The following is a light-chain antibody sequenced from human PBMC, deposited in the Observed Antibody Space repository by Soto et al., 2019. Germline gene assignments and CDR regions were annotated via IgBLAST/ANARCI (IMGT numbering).Light chain of an antibody. Sequence: DIVLTQSPDTLSLSPGERATLSGRASQSVSSNYLAWYQQKPGQAPRLLIYGASTRATGIPDRFSGSGSGTDFTLTISRLEPEDFAVYYCQQYGSSSYTFGQGTRLEIK. CDR2: GAS. V-gene: IGKV3-20*01. CDR3: QQYGSSSYT. J-gene: IGKJ2*01. CDR1: QSVSSNY.